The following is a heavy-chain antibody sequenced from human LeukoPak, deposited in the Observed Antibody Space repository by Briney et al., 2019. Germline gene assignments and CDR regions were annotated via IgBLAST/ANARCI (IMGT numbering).Heavy chain of an antibody. J-gene: IGHJ4*02. V-gene: IGHV4-4*07. CDR3: ARSRYSGSYVGYFDY. CDR1: ASSISGYY. Sequence: SETLSLTCTVSASSISGYYWSWIRQPAGKGLEWIGRIYTSGSPNYNPSLKSRVTVSVDTSKNQFSLKLSSVTAADTAVYYCARSRYSGSYVGYFDYWGQGTLVTVSS. CDR2: IYTSGSP. D-gene: IGHD1-26*01.